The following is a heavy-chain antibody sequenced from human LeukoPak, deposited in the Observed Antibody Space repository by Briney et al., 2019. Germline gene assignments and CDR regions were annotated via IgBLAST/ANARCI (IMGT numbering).Heavy chain of an antibody. D-gene: IGHD3-16*01. V-gene: IGHV4-59*01. CDR3: ARETSQKGAHYMDV. Sequence: PSETLSLTCTVSGGSISSYYWSWIRQPPEKGLKWIGNIYYSGYTTYSPSLRSRVTISVDTSKNQFSLKLSSVTAADTAVYYCARETSQKGAHYMDVWGKGTTITISS. CDR1: GGSISSYY. J-gene: IGHJ6*03. CDR2: IYYSGYT.